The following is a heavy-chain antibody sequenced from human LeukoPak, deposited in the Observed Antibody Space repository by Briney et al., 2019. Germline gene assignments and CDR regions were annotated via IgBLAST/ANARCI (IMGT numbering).Heavy chain of an antibody. J-gene: IGHJ4*02. CDR1: GFTFSSYA. CDR2: ISYDGSNK. CDR3: ARDSGDGYNWPGHFDY. D-gene: IGHD5-24*01. Sequence: GRSLRLSCAASGFTFSSYAMHWVRQAPGKGLEWVAVISYDGSNKYYADSLKGQFTISRDNSKNTLYLQMNGLRAEDTAVYYCARDSGDGYNWPGHFDYWGQGTLVTVSS. V-gene: IGHV3-30-3*01.